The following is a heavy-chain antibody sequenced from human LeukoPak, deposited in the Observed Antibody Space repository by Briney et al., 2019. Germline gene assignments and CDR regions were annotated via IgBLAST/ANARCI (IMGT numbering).Heavy chain of an antibody. V-gene: IGHV4-4*07. CDR3: ARGFGGRTAEAFDI. J-gene: IGHJ4*02. CDR2: IYTSGST. CDR1: GDSISNYY. D-gene: IGHD3-10*01. Sequence: SETLSLTCTVSGDSISNYYWSWVRQPAGKGLEWIGRIYTSGSTDYNPSLKSRVTMSVDTSKNQFSLKLSSVTAADTAVYYCARGFGGRTAEAFDIWGQGTLVTVSS.